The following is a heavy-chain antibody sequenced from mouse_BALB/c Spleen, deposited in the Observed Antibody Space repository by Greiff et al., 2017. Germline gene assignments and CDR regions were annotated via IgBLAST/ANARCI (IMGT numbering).Heavy chain of an antibody. J-gene: IGHJ2*01. CDR2: IYPGDGDT. CDR3: ARGLLWHDY. D-gene: IGHD2-1*01. Sequence: VQLVESGAELARPGASVKLSCKASGYTFTSYWMQWVKQRPGQGLEWIGAIYPGDGDTRYTQKFKGKATLTADKSSSTAYMQLSSLASEDSAVYYCARGLLWHDYWGQGTTLTVSS. CDR1: GYTFTSYW. V-gene: IGHV1-87*01.